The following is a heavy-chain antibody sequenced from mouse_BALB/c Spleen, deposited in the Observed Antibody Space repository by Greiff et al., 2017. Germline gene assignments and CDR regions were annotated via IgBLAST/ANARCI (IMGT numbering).Heavy chain of an antibody. J-gene: IGHJ3*01. V-gene: IGHV1S127*01. CDR3: AREGGITTPWFAY. Sequence: QVQLQQSGPQLVRPGASVKISCKASGYSFTSYWMHWVKQRPGQGLEWIGMIDPSDSETRLNQKFKDKATLTVDKSSSTAYMQLSSPTSEDSAVYYCAREGGITTPWFAYWGQGTLVTVSA. CDR1: GYSFTSYW. D-gene: IGHD1-1*01. CDR2: IDPSDSET.